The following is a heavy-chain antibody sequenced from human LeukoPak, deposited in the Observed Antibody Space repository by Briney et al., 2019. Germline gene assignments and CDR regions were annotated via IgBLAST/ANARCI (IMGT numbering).Heavy chain of an antibody. J-gene: IGHJ3*02. CDR3: ARLRGSSLDAFDI. CDR2: IYYSGST. D-gene: IGHD6-13*01. Sequence: PSETPSLTCTVSGGSISSYYWSWIRQPPGKGLEWIGYIYYSGSTNYNPSLKSRVTISVDTSKNQFSLKLSSVTAADTAVYDCARLRGSSLDAFDIWGQGTMVTVSS. CDR1: GGSISSYY. V-gene: IGHV4-59*01.